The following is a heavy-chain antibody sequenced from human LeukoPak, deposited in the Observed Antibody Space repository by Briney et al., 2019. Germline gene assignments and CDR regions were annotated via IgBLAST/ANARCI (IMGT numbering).Heavy chain of an antibody. CDR1: GYTFTSSG. Sequence: ASVKVSCKASGYTFTSSGVSWVRQAPGQGLEWMGWISAYNGDINYAQKFQGRVTMTTDTSTSTAYMELRSLRSDDTAIYYCARVGRDYGGNRFSDYWGQGTLVTVSS. V-gene: IGHV1-18*01. D-gene: IGHD4-23*01. CDR3: ARVGRDYGGNRFSDY. CDR2: ISAYNGDI. J-gene: IGHJ4*02.